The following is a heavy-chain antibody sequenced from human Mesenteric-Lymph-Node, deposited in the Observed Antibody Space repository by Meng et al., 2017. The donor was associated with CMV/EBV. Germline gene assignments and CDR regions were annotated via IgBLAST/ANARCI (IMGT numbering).Heavy chain of an antibody. CDR3: ARASIIPDAIVSFGY. CDR1: GYTFSSYD. CDR2: MSPNSGNT. D-gene: IGHD2-2*01. V-gene: IGHV1-8*01. J-gene: IGHJ4*02. Sequence: ASVKVSCKASGYTFSSYDINWVRQAAGQGLEWMGWMSPNSGNTGYAQKFQGRVTMTRNTSINTAYMELSSLRSEDTAVYYCARASIIPDAIVSFGYWGQGTLVTVSS.